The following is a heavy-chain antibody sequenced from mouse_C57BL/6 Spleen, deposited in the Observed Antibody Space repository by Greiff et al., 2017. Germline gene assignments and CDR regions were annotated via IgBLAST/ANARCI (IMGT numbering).Heavy chain of an antibody. CDR1: GFTFSDYG. J-gene: IGHJ1*03. V-gene: IGHV5-17*01. CDR2: ISSGSSTI. Sequence: EVKLVESGGGLVKPGGSLKLSCAASGFTFSDYGMHWVRQAPEKGLEWVAYISSGSSTIYYADTVKGRFTISRDKDKNTLCRQMTSMRTEETAMYYWARGGVVATPRSRFDVWGTGTTVTVSS. CDR3: ARGGVVATPRSRFDV. D-gene: IGHD1-1*01.